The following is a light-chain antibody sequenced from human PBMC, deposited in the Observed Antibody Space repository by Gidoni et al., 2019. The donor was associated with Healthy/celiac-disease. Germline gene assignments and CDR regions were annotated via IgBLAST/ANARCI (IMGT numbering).Light chain of an antibody. Sequence: IVMTQSPATLSVSPGESATLSCRARQSVSSNLAWYQQKPGQAPRLLIYGSSTRATGIPARFSGSGSGTEFTLTISSLPSEDFAVYCCQQYNNWPQTFGQGTKVEIK. CDR3: QQYNNWPQT. CDR1: QSVSSN. V-gene: IGKV3-15*01. J-gene: IGKJ1*01. CDR2: GSS.